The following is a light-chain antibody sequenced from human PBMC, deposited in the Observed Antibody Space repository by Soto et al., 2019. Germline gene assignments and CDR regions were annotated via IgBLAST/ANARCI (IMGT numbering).Light chain of an antibody. CDR1: QSVSSSY. V-gene: IGKV3-20*01. CDR3: QQYGSSPPIN. J-gene: IGKJ5*01. Sequence: EIVWTQSPGPLSLSPGERATLSCRASQSVSSSYLAGYQQKPGQAPRLLIYGASSRATGIPDRFSGSGSGTDFTLTISRLEPEEVAVYYCQQYGSSPPINFGQGTRLEIK. CDR2: GAS.